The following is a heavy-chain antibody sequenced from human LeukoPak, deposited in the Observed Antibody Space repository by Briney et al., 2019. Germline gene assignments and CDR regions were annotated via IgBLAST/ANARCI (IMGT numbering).Heavy chain of an antibody. CDR3: ARGRHCSGGSCYLDY. Sequence: GASVKVSCKASGYTFTGYYMQWVRQAPGQGLEWMGWINPNSGGTNYAQKFQGGITMTRDTSISTVYMELSRLTSDDTAVYYCARGRHCSGGSCYLDYWGQGTLVTVS. D-gene: IGHD2-15*01. CDR1: GYTFTGYY. J-gene: IGHJ4*02. CDR2: INPNSGGT. V-gene: IGHV1-2*02.